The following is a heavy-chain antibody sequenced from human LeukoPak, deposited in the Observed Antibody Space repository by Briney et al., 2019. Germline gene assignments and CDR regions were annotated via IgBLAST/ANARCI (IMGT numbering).Heavy chain of an antibody. CDR3: ARDYSDLLIDMDV. V-gene: IGHV3-21*01. J-gene: IGHJ6*04. D-gene: IGHD1-26*01. CDR1: GFTFSSYS. Sequence: GGSLRLSCAASGFTFSSYSMNWVRQAPGRGLDWVSSISSSSSYIYYADSVKGRFTISSDNAKNSLYLQMNSLRAEDTAVYYCARDYSDLLIDMDVWGKGTTVTVPS. CDR2: ISSSSSYI.